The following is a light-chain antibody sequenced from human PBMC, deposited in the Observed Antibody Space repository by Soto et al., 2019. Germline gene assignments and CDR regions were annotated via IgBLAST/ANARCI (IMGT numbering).Light chain of an antibody. CDR3: QQYNKWPPWT. Sequence: ITLTLSPATLSVPPGETGPRSCSASQTVATNLAWYQQKPGQAPRLLIYDASARATGIGARYRGSGSGTEITLTISSLQSEDFAVYYCQQYNKWPPWTFGQGTKVDIK. V-gene: IGKV3D-15*01. J-gene: IGKJ1*01. CDR1: QTVATN. CDR2: DAS.